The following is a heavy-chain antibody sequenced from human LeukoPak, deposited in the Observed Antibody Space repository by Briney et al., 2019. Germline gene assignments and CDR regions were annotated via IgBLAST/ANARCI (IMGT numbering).Heavy chain of an antibody. D-gene: IGHD5-12*01. J-gene: IGHJ4*02. CDR2: LSITGTSI. CDR3: ARSRSGSYFDY. CDR1: VYTFRDYS. Sequence: GGSLRLSCAASVYTFRDYSKNWVRQAPGEGLEGISYLSITGTSIYYADSVKGRFTISRDNAKNSLYLQMNSLRAEDTAVYYCARSRSGSYFDYWGQGSLVTVSS. V-gene: IGHV3-48*01.